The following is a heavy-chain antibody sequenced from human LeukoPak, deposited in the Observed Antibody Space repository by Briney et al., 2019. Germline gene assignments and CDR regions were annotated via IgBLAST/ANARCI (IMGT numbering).Heavy chain of an antibody. Sequence: SETQSLTCTVSGGSISSTSYYWGWIRQPPGKGLEWVAMIYYSGSTYYNPSLKSRVSISVDTSKNQVSLKVSSVTATDTAVYYCARLPAGTWYFDYWGQGTLVTVSS. CDR2: IYYSGST. CDR1: GGSISSTSYY. CDR3: ARLPAGTWYFDY. J-gene: IGHJ4*02. D-gene: IGHD6-13*01. V-gene: IGHV4-39*01.